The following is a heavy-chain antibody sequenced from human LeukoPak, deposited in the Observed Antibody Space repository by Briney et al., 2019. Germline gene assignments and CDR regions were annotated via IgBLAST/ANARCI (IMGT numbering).Heavy chain of an antibody. CDR3: ARYSSSWFENHLLGY. D-gene: IGHD6-13*01. J-gene: IGHJ4*02. Sequence: SVKVSCKASGGTFTSYAINWVRQAPGQGLEWMGGIIPIFGTANYAQKFQGRVTITPDASTSTAYMEMSSLRSEDTAVYYCARYSSSWFENHLLGYWGQGTLVTVSS. CDR1: GGTFTSYA. CDR2: IIPIFGTA. V-gene: IGHV1-69*13.